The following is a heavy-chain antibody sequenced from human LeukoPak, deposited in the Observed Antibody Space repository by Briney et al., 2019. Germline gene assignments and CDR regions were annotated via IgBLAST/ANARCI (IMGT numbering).Heavy chain of an antibody. CDR2: IYTSGST. J-gene: IGHJ5*02. Sequence: PSETLSLTCTVSGGSISSYYWSWIRQPAGKGLEWIGRIYTSGSTNHNPSLKSRVTISVDTSKNQFSLKLSSVTAADTAVYYCAREDYGDYVLWFDPWGQGTLVTVSS. V-gene: IGHV4-4*07. CDR1: GGSISSYY. CDR3: AREDYGDYVLWFDP. D-gene: IGHD4-17*01.